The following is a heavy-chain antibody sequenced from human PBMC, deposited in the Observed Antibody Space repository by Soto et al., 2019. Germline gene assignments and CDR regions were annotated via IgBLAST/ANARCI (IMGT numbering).Heavy chain of an antibody. CDR2: IYYSGST. CDR1: GGSINSGGYS. Sequence: TLSLTCAVSGGSINSGGYSWSWIRQPPGKGLEWIGYIYYSGSTYYNPSLKSRVTISVDTSKNQFSLKLSSVTAADTAVYYCARRGSGSYHDYWGQGTLVTVSS. V-gene: IGHV4-30-2*03. CDR3: ARRGSGSYHDY. J-gene: IGHJ4*02. D-gene: IGHD3-10*01.